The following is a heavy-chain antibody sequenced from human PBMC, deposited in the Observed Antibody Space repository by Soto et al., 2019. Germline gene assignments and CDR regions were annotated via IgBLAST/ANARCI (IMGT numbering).Heavy chain of an antibody. V-gene: IGHV3-74*01. CDR1: GLTISRLC. Sequence: GLPMRLPCAASGLTISRLCTHWVSQAPGKGLVWVSRINSDGSSTSYADSVKGRVTISRDNAKNTLYLQMNSLRVEDTAVYYCGRDVSYGMEVWGPGTTVTVSS. J-gene: IGHJ6*02. CDR2: INSDGSST. CDR3: GRDVSYGMEV.